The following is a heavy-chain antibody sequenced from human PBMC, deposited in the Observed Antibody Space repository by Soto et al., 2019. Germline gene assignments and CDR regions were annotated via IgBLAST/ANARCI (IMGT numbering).Heavy chain of an antibody. V-gene: IGHV4-39*07. CDR1: GGSISSSSYY. D-gene: IGHD4-17*01. J-gene: IGHJ4*02. Sequence: SETLSLTCTVSGGSISSSSYYWGGIRQPPGKGLEWIGSIYYSGSTYYNPSLKSRVTISVDTSKNQFSLKLSSVTAADTAVYYCARDLYGDFDYWGQGTLVTVSS. CDR3: ARDLYGDFDY. CDR2: IYYSGST.